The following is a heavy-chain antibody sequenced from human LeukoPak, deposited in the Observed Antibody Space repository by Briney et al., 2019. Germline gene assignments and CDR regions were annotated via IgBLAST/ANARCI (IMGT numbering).Heavy chain of an antibody. V-gene: IGHV4-59*08. CDR3: ARHRGWLQDAFDI. Sequence: SETLSLTCTVSGGSISSYYWSWIRQPPGKGLEWIGYIYYSGSTNYNPSLKSRVTISVDTSKNQFSLKLSSVTAADTAVYYRARHRGWLQDAFDIWGQGTMVTVSS. J-gene: IGHJ3*02. D-gene: IGHD5-24*01. CDR2: IYYSGST. CDR1: GGSISSYY.